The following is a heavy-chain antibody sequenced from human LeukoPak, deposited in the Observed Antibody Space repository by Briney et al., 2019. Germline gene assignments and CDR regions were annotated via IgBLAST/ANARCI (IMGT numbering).Heavy chain of an antibody. CDR3: ARFSYGDYGSFDY. V-gene: IGHV4-39*01. D-gene: IGHD4-17*01. J-gene: IGHJ4*02. CDR2: IYYSGST. Sequence: PSETLSLTCTVSGGSISSSSYYWGWIRQPPGKGLEWIGSIYYSGSTYYNPSLKSRVTISVDTSKNQFSLKLSSVTAADTAVYYCARFSYGDYGSFDYRGQGTLVTVSS. CDR1: GGSISSSSYY.